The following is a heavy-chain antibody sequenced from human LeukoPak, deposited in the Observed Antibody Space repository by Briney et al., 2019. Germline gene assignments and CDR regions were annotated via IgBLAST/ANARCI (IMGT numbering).Heavy chain of an antibody. J-gene: IGHJ4*02. CDR3: AKRGVVIRVILVGFHKEAYYFDS. D-gene: IGHD3-22*01. Sequence: GGSLRLSCAVSGITLSNYGMSWVRQAPGKGPEWVAGISGSGGSAYYADAVKGRFTISRDNPKDTLYLQMNSLRVEDTAVYFCAKRGVVIRVILVGFHKEAYYFDSWGQGALVTVSS. CDR2: ISGSGGSA. V-gene: IGHV3-23*01. CDR1: GITLSNYG.